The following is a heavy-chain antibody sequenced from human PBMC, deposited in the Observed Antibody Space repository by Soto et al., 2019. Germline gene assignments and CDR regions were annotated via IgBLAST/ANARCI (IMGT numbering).Heavy chain of an antibody. CDR1: GGSIHDYY. J-gene: IGHJ4*02. CDR3: ARVNRGAFDH. Sequence: QVQLQESGPGLVKLSQTLSLTCTVSGGSIHDYYWVWIRQPPGKGLEWIGSIFYTGSTDYNPSLKSRVTLSLATSKNQFSLNLSSVTAADTAVYYCARVNRGAFDHWGQGALVTVSS. V-gene: IGHV4-59*01. CDR2: IFYTGST.